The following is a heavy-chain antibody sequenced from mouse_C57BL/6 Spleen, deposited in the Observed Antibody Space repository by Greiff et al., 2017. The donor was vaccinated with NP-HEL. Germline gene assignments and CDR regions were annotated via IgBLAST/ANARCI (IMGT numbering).Heavy chain of an antibody. Sequence: QVQLKQSGPELVKPGASVKISCKASGYTFTDYYINWVKQRPGQGLEWIGWIYPGSGNTKYNEKFKGKATLTVDTSSSTAYMQLSSLTSEDSAVYFCARTGDYYGSSHWYFDVWGTGTTVTVSS. V-gene: IGHV1-84*01. D-gene: IGHD1-1*01. CDR1: GYTFTDYY. CDR2: IYPGSGNT. J-gene: IGHJ1*03. CDR3: ARTGDYYGSSHWYFDV.